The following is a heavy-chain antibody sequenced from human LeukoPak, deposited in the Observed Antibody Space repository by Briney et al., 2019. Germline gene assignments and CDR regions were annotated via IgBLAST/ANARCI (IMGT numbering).Heavy chain of an antibody. D-gene: IGHD2-2*01. CDR2: IYYSGST. J-gene: IGHJ6*03. CDR1: GGSITSSSYY. V-gene: IGHV4-39*07. Sequence: SETLSLTCTVSGGSITSSSYYWGWIRQPPGKGLEWIGSIYYSGSTYYNPSLKSRVTISVDTSKNQFSLKLSSVTAADTAVYYRARGARVPAARTYYMDVWGKGTTVTVSS. CDR3: ARGARVPAARTYYMDV.